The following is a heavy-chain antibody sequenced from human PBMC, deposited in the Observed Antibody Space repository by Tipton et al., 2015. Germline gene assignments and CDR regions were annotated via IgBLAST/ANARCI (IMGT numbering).Heavy chain of an antibody. D-gene: IGHD6-25*01. CDR2: TYYRSRWYN. V-gene: IGHV6-1*01. Sequence: GLVKPSQTLSLTCAISGESVSSNSAAWNWIRQSPSRGLEWLGRTYYRSRWYNDYAVSVKSRITITPDTSKNQFSLHLNSVTPEDTAVYYCTRDPAYYYGMDVWGQGTTVTVSS. CDR3: TRDPAYYYGMDV. J-gene: IGHJ6*02. CDR1: GESVSSNSAA.